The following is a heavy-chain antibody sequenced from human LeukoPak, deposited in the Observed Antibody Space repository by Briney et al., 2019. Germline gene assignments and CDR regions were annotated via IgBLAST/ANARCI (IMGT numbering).Heavy chain of an antibody. Sequence: SETLSLTCSVSGGSISSYYWSWIRQPPGKGLEEIGYIYYSGSTNYNPSLKSRVAISLDTSKSQFSLKLTSVTAADTAVYYCARAPIPYDRSRTDYRFDPWGQGTLVTVAS. J-gene: IGHJ5*02. V-gene: IGHV4-59*01. CDR2: IYYSGST. CDR1: GGSISSYY. CDR3: ARAPIPYDRSRTDYRFDP. D-gene: IGHD3-16*01.